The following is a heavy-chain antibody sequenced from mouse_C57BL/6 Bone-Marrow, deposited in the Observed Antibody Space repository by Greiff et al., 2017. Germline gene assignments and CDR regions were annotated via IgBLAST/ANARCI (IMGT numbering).Heavy chain of an antibody. CDR3: AKGDWFAY. J-gene: IGHJ3*01. Sequence: EVHLVESGGGLVQPGGSLKLSCAASGFTFSDYGMAWVRQAPRKGPEWVAFISNLAYSIYYADTVTGRFTISREKAKNTLYLEMSSLRSEDTAMYYCAKGDWFAYWGQGTLVTVSA. CDR1: GFTFSDYG. CDR2: ISNLAYSI. V-gene: IGHV5-15*01.